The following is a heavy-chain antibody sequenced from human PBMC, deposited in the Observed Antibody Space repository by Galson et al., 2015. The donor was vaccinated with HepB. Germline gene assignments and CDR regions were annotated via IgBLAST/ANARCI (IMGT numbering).Heavy chain of an antibody. CDR2: ISSSSSYI. V-gene: IGHV3-21*01. CDR1: GFTFSSYS. J-gene: IGHJ6*02. D-gene: IGHD6-13*01. CDR3: ARGLPHPIAAAAGTYYYYYYGMDV. Sequence: SLRLSCAASGFTFSSYSMNWVRQAPGKGLEWVSSISSSSSYIYYADSVKGRFTISRDNAKNSLYLQMNSLRAEDTAVYYCARGLPHPIAAAAGTYYYYYYGMDVWGQGTTVTVSS.